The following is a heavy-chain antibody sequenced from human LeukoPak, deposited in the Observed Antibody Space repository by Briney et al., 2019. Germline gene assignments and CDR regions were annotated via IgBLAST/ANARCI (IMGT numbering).Heavy chain of an antibody. CDR1: GGTFSSYA. J-gene: IGHJ4*02. CDR3: ARDRWELPGY. D-gene: IGHD1-26*01. CDR2: INPSGGGT. Sequence: ASVKVSCKASGGTFSSYAISWVRQAPGQGLEWMGIINPSGGGTSYAQKFQGRVTMTRDMSTSTVYMELSSLRSEDTAVYYCARDRWELPGYWGQGTLVTVSS. V-gene: IGHV1-46*01.